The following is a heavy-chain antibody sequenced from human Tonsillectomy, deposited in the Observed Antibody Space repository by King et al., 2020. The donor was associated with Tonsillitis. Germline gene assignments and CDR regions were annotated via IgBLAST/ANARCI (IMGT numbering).Heavy chain of an antibody. CDR2: ISSSSSYI. V-gene: IGHV3-21*01. J-gene: IGHJ5*02. Sequence: VQLVESGGGLVKPGGSLRLSCAASGFTFSSYSMNWVRQAPGKGLEWVSSISSSSSYIYYADSVKGRFTISRDNAKNSLYLQMNSLRAEDTAVYYCASSINDYGEPNWFDPWGQGTLVTVSS. D-gene: IGHD4-17*01. CDR1: GFTFSSYS. CDR3: ASSINDYGEPNWFDP.